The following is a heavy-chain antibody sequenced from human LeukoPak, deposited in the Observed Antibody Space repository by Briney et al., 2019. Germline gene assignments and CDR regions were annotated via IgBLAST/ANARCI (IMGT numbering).Heavy chain of an antibody. CDR1: GFTVSSNY. D-gene: IGHD3-10*01. V-gene: IGHV3-74*01. CDR2: INPDGSTT. CDR3: ARVRVGAYDFEY. Sequence: GGSLRLSCAASGFTVSSNYMSWVRQAPGKGLVWVSRINPDGSTTTYADSVKGRFIISRDNAKNTLYLQMNSLRAEDTAVYYCARVRVGAYDFEYWGQGTLVTVSS. J-gene: IGHJ4*02.